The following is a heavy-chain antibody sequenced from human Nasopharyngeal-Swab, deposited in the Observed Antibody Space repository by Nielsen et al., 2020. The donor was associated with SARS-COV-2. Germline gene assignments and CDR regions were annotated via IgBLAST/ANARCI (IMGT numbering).Heavy chain of an antibody. CDR3: AKDKKARGDSSSWTTDY. Sequence: WIRQPPGKGLEWVAVISYDGSNKYYADSVKGRFTISRDNSKNTLYLQMNSLRAEDTAVYYCAKDKKARGDSSSWTTDYWGQGTLVTRLL. CDR2: ISYDGSNK. V-gene: IGHV3-30*18. D-gene: IGHD6-13*01. J-gene: IGHJ4*02.